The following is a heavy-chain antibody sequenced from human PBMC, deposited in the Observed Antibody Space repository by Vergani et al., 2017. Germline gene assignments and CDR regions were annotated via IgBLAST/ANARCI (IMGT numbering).Heavy chain of an antibody. CDR1: GGSFSGYY. Sequence: QVQLQQWGAGLLKPSETLSLTCAVYGGSFSGYYWSWIRQPPGKGLEWIGEINHSGSTNYNPSLKSRVTISVDTSKNQFSLKLSSVTAADTAVYYCARRPYYDVWSGYYSHYFDYWGQGTLVTVSS. J-gene: IGHJ4*02. CDR3: ARRPYYDVWSGYYSHYFDY. V-gene: IGHV4-34*01. D-gene: IGHD3-3*01. CDR2: INHSGST.